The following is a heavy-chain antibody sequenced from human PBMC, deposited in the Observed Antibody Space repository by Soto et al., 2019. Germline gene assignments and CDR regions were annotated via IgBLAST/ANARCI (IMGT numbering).Heavy chain of an antibody. CDR2: IGTAGDT. V-gene: IGHV3-13*01. J-gene: IGHJ6*02. D-gene: IGHD6-19*01. Sequence: PGGSLRLSCAASGFTFSSYDMHWVRQATGKGLEWVSAIGTAGDTYYPGSVKGRFTISRENAKNSLYLQMNSLRAEDTAVYYCARVEIAVAGTYYYGMDVWGQGTTVTVSS. CDR1: GFTFSSYD. CDR3: ARVEIAVAGTYYYGMDV.